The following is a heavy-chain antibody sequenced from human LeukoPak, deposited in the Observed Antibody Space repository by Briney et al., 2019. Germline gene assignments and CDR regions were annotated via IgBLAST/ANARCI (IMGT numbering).Heavy chain of an antibody. CDR1: GGTFSSYA. CDR2: IIRIFSTT. Sequence: GASVKVSCKASGGTFSSYAIHWVRQAPGQGLEWMGGIIRIFSTTNYAQKFQGRVTISADESTSTAYMELSSLRSEDTAVHYYASGYCSTTSCYVNPYFDYWGQGTLVTVSS. CDR3: ASGYCSTTSCYVNPYFDY. V-gene: IGHV1-69*01. J-gene: IGHJ4*02. D-gene: IGHD2-2*03.